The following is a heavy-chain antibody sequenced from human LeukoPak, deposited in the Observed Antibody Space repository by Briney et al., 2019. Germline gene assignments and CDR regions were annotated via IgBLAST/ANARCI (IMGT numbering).Heavy chain of an antibody. D-gene: IGHD3-3*01. CDR1: SGSISSYY. Sequence: SETLSLTCTVSSGSISSYYWSWIRQPPGKGLEWIGYIYYSGSTNYNPSLKSRVTIPVDTSKNQFSLKLSSVTAADTAVYYCARTYYDFWSGSRYWYFHLWGRGTLVTVSS. CDR2: IYYSGST. CDR3: ARTYYDFWSGSRYWYFHL. J-gene: IGHJ2*01. V-gene: IGHV4-59*08.